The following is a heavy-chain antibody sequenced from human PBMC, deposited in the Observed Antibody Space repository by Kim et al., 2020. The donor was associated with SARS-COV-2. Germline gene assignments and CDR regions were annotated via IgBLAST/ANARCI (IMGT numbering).Heavy chain of an antibody. CDR3: ARGLMINRYCSGGSCYSWFGY. J-gene: IGHJ4*02. Sequence: ASVKVSCKASGYTFTSYDINWVRQATGQGLEWMGWMNPNSGNTGYAQKFQGRVTMTRNTSISTAYMELSSLRSEDTAVYYCARGLMINRYCSGGSCYSWFGYWGQGTLVTVSS. CDR1: GYTFTSYD. V-gene: IGHV1-8*01. CDR2: MNPNSGNT. D-gene: IGHD2-15*01.